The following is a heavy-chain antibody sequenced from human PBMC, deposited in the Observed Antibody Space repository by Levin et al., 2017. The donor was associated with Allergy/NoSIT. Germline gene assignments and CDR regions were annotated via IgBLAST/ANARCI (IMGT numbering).Heavy chain of an antibody. Sequence: EASVKVSCKAVGGTFNSYAISWVRQAPGQGPEWMGGIVPVLGSVDYAQKFQGRLTLTADESTTTDESSTTVYMELRNLRSDDTAVYYCARAGYQLLQNWFDPWGQGTLVTVSS. V-gene: IGHV1-69*13. J-gene: IGHJ5*02. CDR3: ARAGYQLLQNWFDP. CDR1: GGTFNSYA. CDR2: IVPVLGSV. D-gene: IGHD2-2*01.